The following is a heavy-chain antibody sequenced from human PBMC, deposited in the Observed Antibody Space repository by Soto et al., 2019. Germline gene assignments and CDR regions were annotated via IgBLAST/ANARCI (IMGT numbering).Heavy chain of an antibody. V-gene: IGHV3-74*01. J-gene: IGHJ4*02. CDR1: GFTFSSYW. CDR2: INSDGSST. CDR3: ARIYYYDSSGYYYAALDY. Sequence: PGGSLRLSCAASGFTFSSYWMHWVRQAPGKGLVWVSRINSDGSSTSYADSVKGRFTISRDNAKNTLYLQMNSLRAEDTAVYYCARIYYYDSSGYYYAALDYWGQGTLVTVSS. D-gene: IGHD3-22*01.